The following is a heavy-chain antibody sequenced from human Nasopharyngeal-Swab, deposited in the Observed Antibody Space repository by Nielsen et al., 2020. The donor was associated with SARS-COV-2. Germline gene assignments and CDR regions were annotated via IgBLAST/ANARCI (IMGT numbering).Heavy chain of an antibody. D-gene: IGHD6-6*01. CDR3: ASDRRSGTSSLRFDC. Sequence: LRLSCVISGASVASNRAAWHWIRQSPSRGLEWLGRAYYRSTWYLDYAVSVKSRITINSDTSKNQFSLQLNSVTPEDTAVYYCASDRRSGTSSLRFDCWGQGILVTVSS. CDR2: AYYRSTWYL. J-gene: IGHJ4*02. V-gene: IGHV6-1*01. CDR1: GASVASNRAA.